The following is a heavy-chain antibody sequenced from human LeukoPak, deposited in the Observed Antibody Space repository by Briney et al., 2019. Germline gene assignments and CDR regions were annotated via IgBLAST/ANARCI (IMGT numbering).Heavy chain of an antibody. D-gene: IGHD5-24*01. CDR1: GFTFSDYY. Sequence: PGGSLRLSCAAFGFTFSDYYMTWIRQAPGEGLEWVSYITNSGNTINYADSVKGRFTISRDNSKNTVYLQMNSLRTEDTAVYYCARPSPPGDGYNPCDYWGPGALVIVSS. J-gene: IGHJ4*02. CDR2: ITNSGNTI. V-gene: IGHV3-11*04. CDR3: ARPSPPGDGYNPCDY.